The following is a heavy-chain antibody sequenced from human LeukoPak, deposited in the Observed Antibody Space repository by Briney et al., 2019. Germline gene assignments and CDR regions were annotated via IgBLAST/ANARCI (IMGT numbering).Heavy chain of an antibody. V-gene: IGHV4-34*01. CDR1: GGSFSGYY. Sequence: SETLSLTCAVYGGSFSGYYWSWIRQPPGKGLEWVGEINHSGRTNYNPSLKSRVTISVDTSKNQFSLKLSSVTAADTAVYYCARSPWSEGYCSSPTCSFRDWGQGTLVTVSS. J-gene: IGHJ4*02. CDR2: INHSGRT. CDR3: ARSPWSEGYCSSPTCSFRD. D-gene: IGHD2-2*01.